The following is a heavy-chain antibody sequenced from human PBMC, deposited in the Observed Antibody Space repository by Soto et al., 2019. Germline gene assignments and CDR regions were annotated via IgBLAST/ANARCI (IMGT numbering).Heavy chain of an antibody. CDR3: ARGMNVVVPAAIMVYDYYYYGMDV. CDR1: GGSFSGYY. Sequence: SETLSLTCAVYGGSFSGYYWSWIRQPPGKGLEWIGEINHSGSTNYNPSLKSRVTISVDTSKNQFSLKLSSVTAADTAVYYCARGMNVVVPAAIMVYDYYYYGMDVWGQGTTVTVSS. D-gene: IGHD2-2*01. J-gene: IGHJ6*02. CDR2: INHSGST. V-gene: IGHV4-34*01.